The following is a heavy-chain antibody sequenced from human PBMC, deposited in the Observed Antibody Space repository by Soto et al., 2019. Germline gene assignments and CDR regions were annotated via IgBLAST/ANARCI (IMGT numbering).Heavy chain of an antibody. D-gene: IGHD3-22*01. V-gene: IGHV1-2*02. CDR3: ARASQMVINPSYYAIDV. CDR1: GYTFNRYY. CDR2: ISPNTGTA. Sequence: ASVKVSCKASGYTFNRYYMHWVRQAPGPGLQWMGWISPNTGTARYAQQFKGRVTMTRDTSVSTVYMELSGLASDDTAVYYCARASQMVINPSYYAIDVWGQGTSVTVSS. J-gene: IGHJ6*02.